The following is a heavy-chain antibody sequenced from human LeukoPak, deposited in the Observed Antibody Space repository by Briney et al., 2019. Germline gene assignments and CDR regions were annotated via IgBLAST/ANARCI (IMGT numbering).Heavy chain of an antibody. V-gene: IGHV3-23*01. J-gene: IGHJ6*02. Sequence: PGGSLRLSCAVSGITLSNYGMSWVRQAPGKGLEWVAGISDSGGSTNYADSVKGRFTISRDNPKNTLYLQMNSLRAEDTAVYYCARYRDRWELPGGYYYYGMDVWGQGTTVTVSS. CDR2: ISDSGGST. D-gene: IGHD1-26*01. CDR1: GITLSNYG. CDR3: ARYRDRWELPGGYYYYGMDV.